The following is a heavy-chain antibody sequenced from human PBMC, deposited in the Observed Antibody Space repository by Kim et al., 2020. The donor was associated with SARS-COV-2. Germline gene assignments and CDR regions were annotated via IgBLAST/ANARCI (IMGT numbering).Heavy chain of an antibody. Sequence: SETLSLTCTVSGGSISSGGYYWSWIRQHPGKGLEWIGYIYYSGSTYYNPSLKSRVTISVDTSKNQFSLKLSSVTAADTAVYYCAGMVRGVSYYYYYGMDVWGQGTTVTVSS. CDR1: GGSISSGGYY. V-gene: IGHV4-31*03. J-gene: IGHJ6*02. CDR2: IYYSGST. D-gene: IGHD3-10*01. CDR3: AGMVRGVSYYYYYGMDV.